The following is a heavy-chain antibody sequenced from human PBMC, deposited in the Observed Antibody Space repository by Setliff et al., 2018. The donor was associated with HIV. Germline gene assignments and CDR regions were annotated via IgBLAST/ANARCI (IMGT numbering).Heavy chain of an antibody. D-gene: IGHD1-7*01. CDR1: GFTVSNRY. J-gene: IGHJ4*02. Sequence: PGGSLRLSCAASGFTVSNRYMSWLRQAPGKGLEWVSSISPSSSFTYYADSLKGRFTISRDNARNSLYLQLNSLRAEDTAVYYCAKDQVRFQGPYNWNYFFDYWGQGTLVTVSS. V-gene: IGHV3-21*01. CDR2: ISPSSSFT. CDR3: AKDQVRFQGPYNWNYFFDY.